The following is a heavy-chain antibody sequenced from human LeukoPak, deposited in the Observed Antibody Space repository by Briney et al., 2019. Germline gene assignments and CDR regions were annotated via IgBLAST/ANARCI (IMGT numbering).Heavy chain of an antibody. Sequence: GGSLRLSCAASGFTFSSYGMSWVRQAPGKGLEWVSAISGSGGSTYYADSVKGRFTISRDNSKNTLYLQMNSLRAEDTAVYYCAKGTDYEIYYYYYYMDVWGKGTTVTVSS. J-gene: IGHJ6*03. D-gene: IGHD4-17*01. CDR3: AKGTDYEIYYYYYYMDV. CDR2: ISGSGGST. CDR1: GFTFSSYG. V-gene: IGHV3-23*01.